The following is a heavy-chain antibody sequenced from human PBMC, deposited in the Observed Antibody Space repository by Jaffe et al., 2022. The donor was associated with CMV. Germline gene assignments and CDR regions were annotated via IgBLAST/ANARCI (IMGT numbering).Heavy chain of an antibody. CDR2: IYYSGST. J-gene: IGHJ2*01. CDR1: GGSISSSSYY. V-gene: IGHV4-39*01. D-gene: IGHD1-7*01. CDR3: ASRCPNWNYVGAVGYFDL. Sequence: QLQLQESGPGLVKPSETLSLTCTVSGGSISSSSYYWGWIRQPPGKGLEWIGSIYYSGSTYYNPSLKSRVTISVDTSKNQFSLKLSSVTAADTAVYYCASRCPNWNYVGAVGYFDLWGRGTLVTVSS.